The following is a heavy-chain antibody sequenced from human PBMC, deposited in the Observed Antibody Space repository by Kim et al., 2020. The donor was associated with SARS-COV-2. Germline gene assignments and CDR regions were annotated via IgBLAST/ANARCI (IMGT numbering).Heavy chain of an antibody. J-gene: IGHJ3*02. CDR1: GYNFVSYG. D-gene: IGHD3-10*01. CDR2: VGTYDGDT. V-gene: IGHV1-18*01. Sequence: ASVKVSCKASGYNFVSYGISWVRQAPGQGLEWVGWVGTYDGDTNYGDKFWGRVTVSADTSTTTAYMELTNVRSDDTAVYYCARDFRPSDGNDVFDIWGQGTMVTVAS. CDR3: ARDFRPSDGNDVFDI.